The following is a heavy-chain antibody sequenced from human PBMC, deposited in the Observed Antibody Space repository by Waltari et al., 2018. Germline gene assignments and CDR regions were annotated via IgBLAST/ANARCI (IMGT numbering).Heavy chain of an antibody. CDR3: AREGGVGAIYFFDY. J-gene: IGHJ4*02. CDR2: ISYDGINK. V-gene: IGHV3-30*01. D-gene: IGHD1-26*01. CDR1: GFTFSSYA. Sequence: QVQLVESGGGVVQPGRSLRLSCAASGFTFSSYAMHWVRQAPGKGLGWVAVISYDGINKYYEESVKGRFTISRGNSKNTLYLQMNSLRAEDTAVYYCAREGGVGAIYFFDYWGQGTLVTVSS.